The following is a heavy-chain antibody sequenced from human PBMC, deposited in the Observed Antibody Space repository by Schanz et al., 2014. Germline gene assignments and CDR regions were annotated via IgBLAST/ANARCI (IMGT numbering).Heavy chain of an antibody. J-gene: IGHJ4*02. CDR1: GFSFSDYG. CDR3: FSMHYGNSVY. CDR2: ISYHGSER. Sequence: QVQLVESGGGVVQPGRSLRLSCAGSGFSFSDYGMHWVRQAPGRGLEWVAVISYHGSERYYADSVKGRFTISRDNSKNTLYLQMNSLQTDDTAVYYCFSMHYGNSVYWGQGTLVTVSS. D-gene: IGHD3-3*02. V-gene: IGHV3-30*03.